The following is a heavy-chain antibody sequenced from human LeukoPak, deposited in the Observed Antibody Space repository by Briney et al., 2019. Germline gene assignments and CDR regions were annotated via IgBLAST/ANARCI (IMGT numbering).Heavy chain of an antibody. CDR2: INPDSGGT. Sequence: ASVKVSCEASGYTFTGYYMHWVRQAPGQGLEWMGWINPDSGGTNYAQKFQGRVTMTRDTSITTAYMELSRLRSDDTAVYYCARDAYYGSGSFPYWGQGTLVTVSS. D-gene: IGHD3-10*01. CDR1: GYTFTGYY. J-gene: IGHJ4*02. V-gene: IGHV1-2*02. CDR3: ARDAYYGSGSFPY.